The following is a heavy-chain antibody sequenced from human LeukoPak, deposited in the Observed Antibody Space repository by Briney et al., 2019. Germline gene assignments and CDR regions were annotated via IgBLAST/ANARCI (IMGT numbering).Heavy chain of an antibody. Sequence: GSLRLSCAAPGFTFSSYAMSWVRQAPGKGLEWVSAISGSGGSTYYADSVKGRFTISRDNSKNTLYLQMNSLRAEDTAVYYCAKDYYGSGSYKDAFDIWGQGTMVTVSS. V-gene: IGHV3-23*01. CDR3: AKDYYGSGSYKDAFDI. CDR1: GFTFSSYA. D-gene: IGHD3-10*01. CDR2: ISGSGGST. J-gene: IGHJ3*02.